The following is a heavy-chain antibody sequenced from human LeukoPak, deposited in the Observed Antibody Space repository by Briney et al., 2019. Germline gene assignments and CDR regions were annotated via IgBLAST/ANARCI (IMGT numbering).Heavy chain of an antibody. D-gene: IGHD3-10*02. CDR2: IKEDGSQR. CDR1: GFSFSRDW. J-gene: IGHJ4*02. CDR3: AREPYDDYVYDY. Sequence: GGSLRLSCGASGFSFSRDWMSWVRQVPGKGLEWVANIKEDGSQRYYADSVKGRFTISRDDAKASLYLQMNSLRVEDTAVYYCAREPYDDYVYDYWGQGTLVTVSS. V-gene: IGHV3-7*03.